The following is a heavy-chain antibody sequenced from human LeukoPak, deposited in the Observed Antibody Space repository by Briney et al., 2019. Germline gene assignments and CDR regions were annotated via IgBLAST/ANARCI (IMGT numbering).Heavy chain of an antibody. J-gene: IGHJ4*02. CDR1: GGSISSSSW. V-gene: IGHV4-4*02. D-gene: IGHD6-13*01. CDR3: ARVEVSSSWYSIDY. Sequence: SETLSLTCAVSGGSISSSSWWSWVRQPPGKGLEWIGEIYHSGSTNYNPSLKSRVTISVDTSKNQFSLKLSSVTAADTAVYYCARVEVSSSWYSIDYWGQGTLVTVSS. CDR2: IYHSGST.